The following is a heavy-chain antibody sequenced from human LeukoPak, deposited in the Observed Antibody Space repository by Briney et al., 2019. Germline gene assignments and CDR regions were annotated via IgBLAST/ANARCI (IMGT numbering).Heavy chain of an antibody. J-gene: IGHJ4*02. CDR2: ITGSGGGT. Sequence: LSGGSLRLSCAASGFTFSNYAMSWVRQAPGKGLEWVSAITGSGGGTYYADSVKGRFTISRDNSKNPLYLQMNSLRAEDTAVYYCAKWGDYDVLTGYYDPDYWGQGTLVTVSS. CDR3: AKWGDYDVLTGYYDPDY. D-gene: IGHD3-9*01. V-gene: IGHV3-23*01. CDR1: GFTFSNYA.